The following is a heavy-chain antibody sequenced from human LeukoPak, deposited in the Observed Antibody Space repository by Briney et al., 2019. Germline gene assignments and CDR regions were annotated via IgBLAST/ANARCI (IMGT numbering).Heavy chain of an antibody. CDR2: ITSSSSDT. CDR3: ARDYDILTGYFRGGFDY. V-gene: IGHV3-11*05. J-gene: IGHJ4*02. D-gene: IGHD3-9*01. CDR1: GFTFSDYY. Sequence: GGSLRLSCAASGFTFSDYYMSWIRQAPGKGLEWISYITSSSSDTNYADSVKGRFTISRDNARKSLYLQMNSLRAEDTAVYYCARDYDILTGYFRGGFDYWGQGTLVTVSS.